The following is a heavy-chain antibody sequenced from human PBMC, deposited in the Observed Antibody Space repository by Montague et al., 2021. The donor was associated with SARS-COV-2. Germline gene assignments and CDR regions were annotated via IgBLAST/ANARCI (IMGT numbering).Heavy chain of an antibody. CDR1: GGSISSCY. CDR3: ARVAELDVFRVYYYGLDV. D-gene: IGHD3-10*02. V-gene: IGHV4-59*01. CDR2: TSYSGST. J-gene: IGHJ6*02. Sequence: SETLSLTCTVSGGSISSCYWSWIRQPSGRGLQWIGYTSYSGSTNYNPSLKSRVTISVDTSKNHFTLRLRSVTTADTAVYYCARVAELDVFRVYYYGLDVWGQGTTVTVSS.